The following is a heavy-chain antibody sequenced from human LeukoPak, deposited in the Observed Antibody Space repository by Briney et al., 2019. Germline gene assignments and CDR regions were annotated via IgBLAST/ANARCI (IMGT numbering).Heavy chain of an antibody. D-gene: IGHD3/OR15-3a*01. J-gene: IGHJ4*02. V-gene: IGHV3-53*01. CDR3: ARGTLDN. CDR1: GFSVSTSY. Sequence: PGGSLRLSCAASGFSVSTSYINWVRQAPGKGLEWVSVIYSDGSTKYADSVKARFTISRDNSKNTVYLQMKSLRVADTAVYYCARGTLDNWGQGTLVTVSS. CDR2: IYSDGST.